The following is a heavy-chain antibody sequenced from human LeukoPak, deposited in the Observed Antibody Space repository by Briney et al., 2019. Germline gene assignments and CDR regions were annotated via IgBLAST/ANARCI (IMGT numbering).Heavy chain of an antibody. D-gene: IGHD1-26*01. CDR2: ISSSSSYI. Sequence: GGSLRLSCAASGFTFSSYSMNWVRQAPGKGLEWVSSISSSSSYIYYADSVKGRFTIPRDNAKNSLYLQMNSLRAEDTAVYYCARGGIITSYAFEIWGQGAMVTVSS. V-gene: IGHV3-21*01. CDR3: ARGGIITSYAFEI. CDR1: GFTFSSYS. J-gene: IGHJ3*02.